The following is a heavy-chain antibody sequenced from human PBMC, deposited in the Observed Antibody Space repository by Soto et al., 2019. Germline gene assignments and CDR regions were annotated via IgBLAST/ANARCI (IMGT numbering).Heavy chain of an antibody. CDR2: IYYSGST. V-gene: IGHV4-59*01. J-gene: IGHJ6*03. Sequence: QVQLQESGPGLVKPSETLSLTCTVSGGAISSYYWSWLRQPPGKGLEWIGYIYYSGSTNYNPSLHSRVTLSVDTYKNQCSLKLSSVTAADTAVYYCARGIVLAAARYYYYDMDVWGKGPTVTVSS. CDR1: GGAISSYY. CDR3: ARGIVLAAARYYYYDMDV. D-gene: IGHD6-13*01.